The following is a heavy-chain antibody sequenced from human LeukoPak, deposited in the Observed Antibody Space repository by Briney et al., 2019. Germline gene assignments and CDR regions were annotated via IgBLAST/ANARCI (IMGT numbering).Heavy chain of an antibody. CDR1: GYTFTSYG. Sequence: ASVKVSCKASGYTFTSYGISWVRQAPGQGLEWMGGIIPIFGTANYAQKFQGRVTITADESTSTAYMELSSLRSEDTAVYYCASIQGLGATRRDYWGQGTLVTVSP. CDR3: ASIQGLGATRRDY. J-gene: IGHJ4*02. D-gene: IGHD1-26*01. V-gene: IGHV1-69*13. CDR2: IIPIFGTA.